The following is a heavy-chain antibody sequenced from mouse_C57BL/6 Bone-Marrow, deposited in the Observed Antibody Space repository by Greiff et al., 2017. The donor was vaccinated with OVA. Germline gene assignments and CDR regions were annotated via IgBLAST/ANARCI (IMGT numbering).Heavy chain of an antibody. J-gene: IGHJ4*01. Sequence: VKLVESGPGLVAPSQSLSITCTVSGFSLTSYGVHWVRQPPGKGLEWLVVIWSDGSTTYNSALKSRLSISKDNSKSQVFLKMNSLQTDDTAMYYCARDSAQATPNYAMDYWGQGTSVTVSS. D-gene: IGHD3-2*02. CDR3: ARDSAQATPNYAMDY. CDR2: IWSDGST. CDR1: GFSLTSYG. V-gene: IGHV2-6*03.